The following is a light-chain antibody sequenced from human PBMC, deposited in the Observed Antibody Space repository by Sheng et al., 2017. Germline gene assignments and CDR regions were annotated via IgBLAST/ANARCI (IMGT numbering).Light chain of an antibody. CDR3: ATGDTSLSVI. Sequence: QSVLTQPPSVSAAPGQMVTISCSGSRFDIGNNFVSWYQHLPGTAPKLLIYENNMRTAGTPDRVSGSKSGTSATLTITGLQTADEADYYCATGDTSLSVIFGGGTKLTVL. J-gene: IGLJ2*01. CDR2: ENN. V-gene: IGLV1-51*02. CDR1: RFDIGNNF.